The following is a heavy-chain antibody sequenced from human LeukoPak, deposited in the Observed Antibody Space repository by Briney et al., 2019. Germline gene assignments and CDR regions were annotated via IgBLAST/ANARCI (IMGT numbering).Heavy chain of an antibody. CDR3: AKDFRSHEDAFHS. CDR1: GFTFSGCG. J-gene: IGHJ3*02. CDR2: ISYDGIKK. V-gene: IGHV3-30*18. Sequence: GGSLRLSCAASGFTFSGCGMSWVRQAPGKGLEWVAVISYDGIKKYYVDSVKGRFTISRDNAKNTLYLQMNSLRAEDTAVYYCAKDFRSHEDAFHSRGQGTMVTVSS.